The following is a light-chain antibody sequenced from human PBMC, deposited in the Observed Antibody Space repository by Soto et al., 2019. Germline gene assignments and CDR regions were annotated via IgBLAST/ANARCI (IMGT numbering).Light chain of an antibody. CDR2: DAS. CDR3: QQRSNWPPA. CDR1: QSVSSY. Sequence: EIVLTQSPATLSLSPGERATLSCMASQSVSSYLAWYQQTPGQAPRLLIYDASNRATGIPARFSGSGSGTDLTLTISSLEPEDFAVYYCQQRSNWPPAVGQGTKLEIK. V-gene: IGKV3-11*01. J-gene: IGKJ2*01.